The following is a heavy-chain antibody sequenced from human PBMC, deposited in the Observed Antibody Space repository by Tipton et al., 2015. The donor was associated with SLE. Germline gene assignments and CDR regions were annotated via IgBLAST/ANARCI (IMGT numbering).Heavy chain of an antibody. CDR2: IYYSGST. CDR3: ARFIAVAGIAEYFQH. Sequence: TLSLTCSVSGGSISRYYWSWIRQPPGQGLEWIGYIYYSGSTNYNPPLKSRVTISVDTSKNQFSLKLSSVTAADTAVYYCARFIAVAGIAEYFQHWGQGTLVTVSS. V-gene: IGHV4-59*08. D-gene: IGHD6-19*01. J-gene: IGHJ1*01. CDR1: GGSISRYY.